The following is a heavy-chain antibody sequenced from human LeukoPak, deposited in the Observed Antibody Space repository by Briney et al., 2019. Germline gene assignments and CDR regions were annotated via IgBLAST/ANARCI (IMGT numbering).Heavy chain of an antibody. J-gene: IGHJ5*02. D-gene: IGHD5-18*01. Sequence: GGSLRLPCAASGFTFSSHGMHWVRQAPGKGLEWVAVISFDRTNTLYTDSVKGRFTISRDNSKNTLYLQMDSLRAEDTAVYYCARDLAVDTAMVKNCFDPWGQGTLVTVSS. V-gene: IGHV3-30*03. CDR1: GFTFSSHG. CDR2: ISFDRTNT. CDR3: ARDLAVDTAMVKNCFDP.